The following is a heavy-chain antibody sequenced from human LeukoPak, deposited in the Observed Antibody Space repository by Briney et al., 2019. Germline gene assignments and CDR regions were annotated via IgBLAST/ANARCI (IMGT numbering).Heavy chain of an antibody. CDR3: ARDQRGYSYGYLLDY. D-gene: IGHD5-18*01. Sequence: SETLSLTCTVSGGSISSSRDYWAWIRQPPGKGLEWIANIYYSGSTYYSPSLKSRVTISVDTSKNQFSLKLSPVTAADTAVYYCARDQRGYSYGYLLDYWGQGTLVTVSS. J-gene: IGHJ4*02. CDR1: GGSISSSRDY. CDR2: IYYSGST. V-gene: IGHV4-39*02.